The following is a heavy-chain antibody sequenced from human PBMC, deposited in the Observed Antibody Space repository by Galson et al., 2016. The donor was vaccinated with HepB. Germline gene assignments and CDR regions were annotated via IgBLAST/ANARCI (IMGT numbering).Heavy chain of an antibody. CDR2: ISAYSGNT. CDR1: GYTFTSYG. J-gene: IGHJ4*02. Sequence: SVKVSCKASGYTFTSYGISWVRQAPGQGLEWLGWISAYSGNTKYSQKLQGRGTMTTDASTSTAYMQMRSLRSDDTAVYYCARAASSGWYGSDYWGQGTLVTVSS. D-gene: IGHD6-19*01. CDR3: ARAASSGWYGSDY. V-gene: IGHV1-18*04.